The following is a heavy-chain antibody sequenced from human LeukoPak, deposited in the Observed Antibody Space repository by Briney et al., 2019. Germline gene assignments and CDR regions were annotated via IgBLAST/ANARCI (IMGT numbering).Heavy chain of an antibody. Sequence: SQTLSLTCTVSGGSISSGSYYWSWIRQPAGKGLEWIGSINTSGSTNYNPSLKSRVTMSVDTSKNQFSLKLSSVTAADTAVYYCARDVYCSGGSSRQPESYYYYMDVWGKGTTVTVSS. CDR1: GGSISSGSYY. J-gene: IGHJ6*03. CDR3: ARDVYCSGGSSRQPESYYYYMDV. D-gene: IGHD2-15*01. CDR2: INTSGST. V-gene: IGHV4-61*02.